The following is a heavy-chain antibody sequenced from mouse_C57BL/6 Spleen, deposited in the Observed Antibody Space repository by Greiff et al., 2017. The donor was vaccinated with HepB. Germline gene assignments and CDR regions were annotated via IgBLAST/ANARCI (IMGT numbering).Heavy chain of an antibody. J-gene: IGHJ4*01. Sequence: QVQLQQPGAELVKPGASVKMSCKASGYTFTSYWITWVKQRPGQGLEWIGDIYPGSGSTNYNEKFKSKATLTVDTSSSTAYMQLSSLTSEDSAVYYCARWGTTGVTAYAMDYWGQGTSVTVSS. CDR2: IYPGSGST. CDR1: GYTFTSYW. D-gene: IGHD1-1*01. CDR3: ARWGTTGVTAYAMDY. V-gene: IGHV1-55*01.